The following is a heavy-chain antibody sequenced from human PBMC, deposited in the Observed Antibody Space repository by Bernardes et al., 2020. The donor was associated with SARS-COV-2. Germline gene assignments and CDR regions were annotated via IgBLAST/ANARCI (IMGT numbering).Heavy chain of an antibody. CDR1: GGSNSSYY. J-gene: IGHJ6*03. Sequence: SETLSLICTVPGGSNSSYYWSWIRQPPGKGLEWIEYIYYSGSTNYNPSLKSRVTISVDTSKNQFSLKLSSVTAADTAVYYCARDLRGITWEVTTVRRDYYYYYMDVWGKGTTVTVSS. CDR3: ARDLRGITWEVTTVRRDYYYYYMDV. V-gene: IGHV4-59*01. D-gene: IGHD4-4*01. CDR2: IYYSGST.